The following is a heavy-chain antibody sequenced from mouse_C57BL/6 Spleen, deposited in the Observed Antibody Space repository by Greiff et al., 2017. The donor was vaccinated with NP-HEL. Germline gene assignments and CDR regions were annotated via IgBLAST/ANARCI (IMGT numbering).Heavy chain of an antibody. CDR3: AHPFITTVVARYFDV. V-gene: IGHV14-3*01. CDR2: IDPANGNT. J-gene: IGHJ1*03. CDR1: GFNIKNTY. D-gene: IGHD1-1*01. Sequence: EVQLQQSVAELVRPGASVKLSCTASGFNIKNTYMHWVKQRPEQGLEWIGRIDPANGNTKYAPKFQGKATITADTSSNTAYLQLSSLTSEDTAIYYCAHPFITTVVARYFDVWGTGTTVTVSS.